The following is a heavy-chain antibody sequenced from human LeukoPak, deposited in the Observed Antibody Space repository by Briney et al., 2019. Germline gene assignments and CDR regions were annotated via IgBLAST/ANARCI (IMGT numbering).Heavy chain of an antibody. V-gene: IGHV1-46*01. D-gene: IGHD3-22*01. J-gene: IGHJ3*02. Sequence: ASVKVSRKASGYTFTSYYMHWVRQAPGQGLEWMGIINPSGGSTSYAQKFQGRVTMTRDTSTSTVYMELSSLRSEDTAVYYCARVHRSTMIVGEAFDIWGQGTMVTVSS. CDR1: GYTFTSYY. CDR3: ARVHRSTMIVGEAFDI. CDR2: INPSGGST.